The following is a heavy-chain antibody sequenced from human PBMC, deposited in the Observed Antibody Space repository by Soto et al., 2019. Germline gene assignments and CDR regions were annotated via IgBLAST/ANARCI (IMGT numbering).Heavy chain of an antibody. CDR2: MYNTGST. J-gene: IGHJ6*02. CDR3: ARDLWGYCGTDCYPLDV. D-gene: IGHD2-21*02. V-gene: IGHV4-59*01. CDR1: GGTISMYY. Sequence: QVQLQESGPGLVKPSETLSLTCTVSGGTISMYYWSWIRQPPGKGLEWIGYMYNTGSTVYNPSFKSRVTISVDTSKNQSSLKLNSVTAADTAVYYCARDLWGYCGTDCYPLDVWGQGTTVTVSS.